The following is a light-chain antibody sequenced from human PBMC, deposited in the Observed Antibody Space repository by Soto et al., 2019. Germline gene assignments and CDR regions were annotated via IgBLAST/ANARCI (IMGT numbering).Light chain of an antibody. CDR3: QHYGSSPFT. V-gene: IGKV3-20*01. CDR1: QSVSSNS. J-gene: IGKJ3*01. Sequence: EIVLTQSPGTLSFSPGERATLSCRASQSVSSNSLAWYQQKPGQAPRLLVYGASIRATGIPDRFSGSGSGTDLTLTISRVEPEDFAVYYCQHYGSSPFTFGPGTKVDIK. CDR2: GAS.